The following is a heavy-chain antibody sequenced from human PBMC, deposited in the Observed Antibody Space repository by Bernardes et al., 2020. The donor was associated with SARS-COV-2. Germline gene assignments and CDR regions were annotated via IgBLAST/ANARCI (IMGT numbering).Heavy chain of an antibody. CDR3: ARDVQQEDIVDTMPDH. D-gene: IGHD5-12*01. CDR2: IWYDGSNK. Sequence: GGSLRLSCAASGFHFRNYGMHWVRQAPGKGLEWVAVIWYDGSNKYYAASVKGRFTISRDNSKNTLYLQMTSLRGEDTAVYYCARDVQQEDIVDTMPDHLGQGTLVTVTA. V-gene: IGHV3-33*01. CDR1: GFHFRNYG. J-gene: IGHJ5*02.